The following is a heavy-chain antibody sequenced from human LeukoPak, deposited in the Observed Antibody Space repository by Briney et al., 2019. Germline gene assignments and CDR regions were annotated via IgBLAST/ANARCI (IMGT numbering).Heavy chain of an antibody. CDR3: ARGGSRSGPRVPAHDYYYYYYMDV. J-gene: IGHJ6*03. Sequence: ASVKVSCKASGGTFSSYAISWVRQAPGQGLEWMGGIIPIFGTANYAQKFQGRVTITTDESTSTAYMEPSSLRSEDTAVYYCARGGSRSGPRVPAHDYYYYYYMDVWGKGPRSPSP. CDR2: IIPIFGTA. V-gene: IGHV1-69*05. CDR1: GGTFSSYA. D-gene: IGHD1-26*01.